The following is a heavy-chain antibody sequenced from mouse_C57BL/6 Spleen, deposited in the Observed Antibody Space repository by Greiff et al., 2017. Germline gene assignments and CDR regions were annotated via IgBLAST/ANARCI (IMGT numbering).Heavy chain of an antibody. D-gene: IGHD2-14*01. J-gene: IGHJ2*01. CDR2: ISGGGGNT. Sequence: EVHLVESGGGLVKPGGSLKLSCAASGFTFSSYTMSWVRQTPEKRLEWVATISGGGGNTYYPDSVKGRFTISRDNAKNTLYLQMSSLRSEDTALYYCARRVLPFDYWGQGTTLTVSS. CDR1: GFTFSSYT. V-gene: IGHV5-9*01. CDR3: ARRVLPFDY.